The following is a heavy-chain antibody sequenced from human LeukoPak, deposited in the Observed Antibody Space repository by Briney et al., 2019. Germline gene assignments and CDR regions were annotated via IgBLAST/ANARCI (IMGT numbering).Heavy chain of an antibody. V-gene: IGHV3-9*01. CDR1: GFTFDDYA. CDR3: AKDGYSSFLVDY. D-gene: IGHD2-15*01. CDR2: ISWNSGSI. J-gene: IGHJ4*02. Sequence: GGSLRLSCAASGFTFDDYAMHWVRQAPGKGLEWVSGISWNSGSIGYADSVKGRFTISRDNSKKTVYLQRNRLRAEETDGNYRAKDGYSSFLVDYLGPGTLVTVSS.